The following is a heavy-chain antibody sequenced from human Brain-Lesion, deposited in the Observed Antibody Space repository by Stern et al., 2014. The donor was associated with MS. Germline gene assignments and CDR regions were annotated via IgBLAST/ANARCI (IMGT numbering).Heavy chain of an antibody. CDR2: INPNTGGK. CDR1: GYIFTGYY. Sequence: VQLEESGAEVKKPGASGKVSCKTSGYIFTGYYIHWVRQAPGQGLEWMAWINPNTGGKKYAQKFQGRVTMSRDTSISTAYVELSSLTSDDTAVYYCARDQRGITIFGVVTDYYYLGMDVWGQGTPVTVSS. V-gene: IGHV1-2*02. CDR3: ARDQRGITIFGVVTDYYYLGMDV. D-gene: IGHD3-3*01. J-gene: IGHJ6*02.